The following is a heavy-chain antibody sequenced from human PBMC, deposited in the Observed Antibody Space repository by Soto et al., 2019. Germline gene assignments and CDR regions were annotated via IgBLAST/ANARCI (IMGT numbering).Heavy chain of an antibody. Sequence: SETLSLTCAVYGGSFSGYYWSWIRQPPGKGLEWIGEINHSGSTSYNPSLKSRVTISVDTSKNQFSLKLSSVTAADTAVYYCARGGMITFGGVIVLFDYWGQGTLVTVSS. CDR1: GGSFSGYY. CDR2: INHSGST. CDR3: ARGGMITFGGVIVLFDY. D-gene: IGHD3-16*02. J-gene: IGHJ4*02. V-gene: IGHV4-34*01.